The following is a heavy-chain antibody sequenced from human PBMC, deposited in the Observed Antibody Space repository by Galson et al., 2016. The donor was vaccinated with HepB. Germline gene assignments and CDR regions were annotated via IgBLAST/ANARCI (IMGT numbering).Heavy chain of an antibody. CDR2: IWYDGTKK. Sequence: SLRLSCAASGFSFSTYYMTWVRQAPGKGLEWVASIWYDGTKKNYADPVKGRFTISKDKGRMTFSGANSKDTLYLQMNSLGTEDTAVYYCARASSDLFDYWGQGTLVTVSS. V-gene: IGHV3-33*08. D-gene: IGHD2-21*02. J-gene: IGHJ4*02. CDR3: ARASSDLFDY. CDR1: GFSFSTYY.